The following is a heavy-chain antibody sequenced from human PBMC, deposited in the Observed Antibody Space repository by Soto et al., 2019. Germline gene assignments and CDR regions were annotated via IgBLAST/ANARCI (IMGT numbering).Heavy chain of an antibody. V-gene: IGHV1-2*02. CDR3: ARELGRVGYSSSSCDY. D-gene: IGHD6-6*01. J-gene: IGHJ4*02. Sequence: QVQLVQSGAEVKKPGASVKVSCKASGYTFTGHYMYWVRQAFGQGLEWMGWINPDNGGTSYAQKFQGRVTMTTDTSISTAYMELSRLTSDDTAVYYCARELGRVGYSSSSCDYGGQGSLVTVST. CDR2: INPDNGGT. CDR1: GYTFTGHY.